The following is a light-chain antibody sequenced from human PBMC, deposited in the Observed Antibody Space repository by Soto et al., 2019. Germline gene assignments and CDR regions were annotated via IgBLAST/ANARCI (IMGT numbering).Light chain of an antibody. CDR1: QTISSW. J-gene: IGKJ1*01. CDR2: KAS. Sequence: IQMTQSPSTLPGSVEDRVTITYPASQTISSWLAWYQQKTGKAHKLLIYKASTLKSGVPSRFSGSGSGTEFTLTISSLQPDDFATYYCQHYNSYSEAFGQGSKVDIK. V-gene: IGKV1-5*03. CDR3: QHYNSYSEA.